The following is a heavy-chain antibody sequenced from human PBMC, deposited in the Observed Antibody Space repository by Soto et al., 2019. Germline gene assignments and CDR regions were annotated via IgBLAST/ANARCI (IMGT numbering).Heavy chain of an antibody. CDR1: GYTFTSYV. V-gene: IGHV1-3*01. D-gene: IGHD6-25*01. CDR2: INGGNENT. J-gene: IGHJ6*02. CDR3: ARDSAASVLGTSAYYYYGMDV. Sequence: ASVKVSCKASGYTFTSYVMHWVRQAPGQRPEWMGWINGGNENTKYSEKFQGRVTITRDTSASTVYMELSSLRSEDTAVYYCARDSAASVLGTSAYYYYGMDVWG.